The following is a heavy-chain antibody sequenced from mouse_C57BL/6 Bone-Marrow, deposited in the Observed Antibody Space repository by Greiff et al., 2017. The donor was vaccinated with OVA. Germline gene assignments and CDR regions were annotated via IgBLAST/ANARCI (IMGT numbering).Heavy chain of an antibody. CDR3: AREGAYYSIYYAMDY. V-gene: IGHV1-54*01. Sequence: QVQLQQSGAELVRPGTSVKVSCKASGYAFTNYLIEWVKQRPGQGLEWIGVINPGSGGTNYNEKFKGKATMTADKSSSTAYMQLSSLTSEDSAVYFCAREGAYYSIYYAMDYWGQGTSVTVSS. J-gene: IGHJ4*01. D-gene: IGHD2-5*01. CDR1: GYAFTNYL. CDR2: INPGSGGT.